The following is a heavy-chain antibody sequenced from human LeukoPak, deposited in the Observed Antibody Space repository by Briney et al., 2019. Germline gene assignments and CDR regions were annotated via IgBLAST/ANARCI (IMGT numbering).Heavy chain of an antibody. V-gene: IGHV3-23*01. J-gene: IGHJ4*02. D-gene: IGHD4-11*01. CDR3: AKGSPNYSNRFDY. CDR2: ISGSGGTT. Sequence: GGSLRLSCAASGFTFSSYAMSWVRQAPGKGLEWVSGISGSGGTTYYADSVKGRFTISRDNPKNTLYLQRNSLSAEDTAVYYCAKGSPNYSNRFDYWGQGTLVTVSS. CDR1: GFTFSSYA.